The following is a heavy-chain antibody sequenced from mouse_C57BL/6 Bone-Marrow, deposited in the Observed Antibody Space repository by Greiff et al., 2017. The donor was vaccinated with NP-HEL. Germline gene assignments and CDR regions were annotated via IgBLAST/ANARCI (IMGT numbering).Heavy chain of an antibody. CDR2: INPGRGGT. CDR1: GYAFTNYL. D-gene: IGHD1-1*01. Sequence: QVQLQQSGAELVRPGTSVKVSCKASGYAFTNYLLEWVKQRPGQGLDWIGVINPGRGGTNYNEKFTGKATLTADKSSSTAYMQLSSLTSEDSAVYFCARGQYYGSRYLAYWGQGTLVTVSA. CDR3: ARGQYYGSRYLAY. V-gene: IGHV1-54*01. J-gene: IGHJ3*01.